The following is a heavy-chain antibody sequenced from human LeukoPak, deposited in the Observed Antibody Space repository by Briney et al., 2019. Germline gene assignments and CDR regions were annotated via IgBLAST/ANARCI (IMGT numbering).Heavy chain of an antibody. Sequence: ASVKVSCKASGYTFTSYYMHWVRQAPGQGLEWMGIINPSGGSTGYAQKFQGRVTMTRDTSTSTVYMELSSLRSEDTVVYYCARSGYYYDSSVMSAFDIWGQGTMVTVSS. V-gene: IGHV1-46*01. CDR2: INPSGGST. CDR3: ARSGYYYDSSVMSAFDI. J-gene: IGHJ3*02. CDR1: GYTFTSYY. D-gene: IGHD3-22*01.